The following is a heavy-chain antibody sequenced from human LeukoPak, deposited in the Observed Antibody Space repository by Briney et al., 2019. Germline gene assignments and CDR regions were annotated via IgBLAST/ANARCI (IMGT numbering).Heavy chain of an antibody. J-gene: IGHJ4*02. CDR2: IYNSGTT. D-gene: IGHD3-3*02. V-gene: IGHV4-39*01. Sequence: SETLSLTCTVSSGSIRSNSYYWGWIRQPPGKGLEWIGTIYNSGTTYYSPSPKSRVTLAIDTSKNQFSLKVNSVTAADTAIYYCARHARGLATRPYYFDSWGQGTLVTVSS. CDR1: SGSIRSNSYY. CDR3: ARHARGLATRPYYFDS.